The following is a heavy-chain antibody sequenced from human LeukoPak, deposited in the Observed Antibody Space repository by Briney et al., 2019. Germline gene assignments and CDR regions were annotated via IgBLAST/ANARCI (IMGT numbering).Heavy chain of an antibody. CDR2: IRKDDSR. D-gene: IGHD4-4*01. CDR1: GFTLTSSG. J-gene: IGHJ4*02. CDR3: TRDRSNDDD. Sequence: ASVMVSCKVSGFTLTSSGISWVRQAPGQGLEWMGWIRKDDSRDYAQNFEGRVTVTKDTPTSTVYMELRSLTSDDTAVYCCTRDRSNDDDWGQGTLVTVSA. V-gene: IGHV1-18*01.